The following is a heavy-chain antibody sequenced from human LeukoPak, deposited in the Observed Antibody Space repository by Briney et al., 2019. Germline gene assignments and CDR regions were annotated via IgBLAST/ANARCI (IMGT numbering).Heavy chain of an antibody. V-gene: IGHV3-21*01. D-gene: IGHD2-21*01. CDR2: ISSSSSYI. CDR1: GFTFGSYS. CDR3: ARDKTASDY. J-gene: IGHJ4*02. Sequence: PGGSLILSCAASGFTFGSYSMNWVRQAPGKGLEWVSSISSSSSYIYYADSVKGRFTISRDNAKNSLYLQMNSLRAEDTAVYYCARDKTASDYWGQGTMVTVSS.